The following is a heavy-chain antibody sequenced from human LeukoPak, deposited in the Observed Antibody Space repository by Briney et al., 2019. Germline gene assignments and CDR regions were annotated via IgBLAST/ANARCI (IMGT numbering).Heavy chain of an antibody. V-gene: IGHV4-4*02. J-gene: IGHJ5*02. CDR1: GGSISSSNW. D-gene: IGHD4-17*01. CDR3: ARGTYGDSDNWFDP. Sequence: SETLSLTCAVSGGSISSSNWWSWVRQPPGKGLEWIGEIYHSGSTNYNPSLKSRVTISVDKSKNQFSLKLSSVTAADTAVYYCARGTYGDSDNWFDPWGQGTLVTVSS. CDR2: IYHSGST.